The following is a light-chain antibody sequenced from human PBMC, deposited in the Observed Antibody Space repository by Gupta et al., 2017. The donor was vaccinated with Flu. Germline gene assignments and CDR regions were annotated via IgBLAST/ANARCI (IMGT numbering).Light chain of an antibody. CDR1: SGDVGGYQY. CDR3: SSYAGNNNFG. J-gene: IGLJ3*02. V-gene: IGLV2-8*01. CDR2: EVS. Sequence: QSALTQPPSASGSLGQSVTISCTGTSGDVGGYQYVTWYQQHPGKAPKLIIYEVSKRPSGVPDRFSGSKSGNTASLTVSGLQAEDEADYYGSSYAGNNNFGFGGGTKLTVL.